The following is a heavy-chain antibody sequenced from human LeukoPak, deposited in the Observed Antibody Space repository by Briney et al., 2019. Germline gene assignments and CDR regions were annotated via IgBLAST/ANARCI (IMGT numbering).Heavy chain of an antibody. CDR2: INEVGSEK. J-gene: IGHJ4*02. Sequence: GGSLRLSCAASGFTFSGSTMTWVRQAPGKGLEWVANINEVGSEKYYVDSVKGRFTISRDNAKSTLYLLMNSLRAEDTAVYYCARYSTLSEWGQRTLVTVSS. D-gene: IGHD6-13*01. CDR1: GFTFSGST. CDR3: ARYSTLSE. V-gene: IGHV3-7*01.